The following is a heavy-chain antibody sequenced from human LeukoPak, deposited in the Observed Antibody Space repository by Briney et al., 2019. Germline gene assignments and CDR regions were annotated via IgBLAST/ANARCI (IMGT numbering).Heavy chain of an antibody. V-gene: IGHV3-20*04. Sequence: GGCLRLSCAASGYTFNDYGVSWVRQAPTKGLEWISGITWSGAATAYADSVKGRFTISRDNAKNSSFLEMNSLTAEDTALYYCARGFRDGPLYGMDVWGQGTTVTVSS. J-gene: IGHJ6*02. CDR3: ARGFRDGPLYGMDV. CDR2: ITWSGAAT. D-gene: IGHD2-21*01. CDR1: GYTFNDYG.